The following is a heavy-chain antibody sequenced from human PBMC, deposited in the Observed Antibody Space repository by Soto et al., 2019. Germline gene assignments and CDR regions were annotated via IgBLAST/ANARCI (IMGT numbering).Heavy chain of an antibody. V-gene: IGHV1-69*05. J-gene: IGHJ3*02. CDR1: GGTFSSYA. CDR2: IIPIFGTA. D-gene: IGHD1-1*01. Sequence: EASVKVSCKASGGTFSSYAISWVRQAPGQGREWMGGIIPIFGTANYAQKFQGRVTMTTDTSTSTAYMELRSLRSDDTDLYYCARLGPERERLGYWYAFDIWGQGTMVTVSS. CDR3: ARLGPERERLGYWYAFDI.